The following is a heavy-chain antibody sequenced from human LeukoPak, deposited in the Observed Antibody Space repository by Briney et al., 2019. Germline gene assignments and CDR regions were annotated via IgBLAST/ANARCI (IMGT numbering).Heavy chain of an antibody. CDR1: GFTYNNYA. V-gene: IGHV3-23*01. D-gene: IGHD6-6*01. CDR2: ITAGGGST. CDR3: AKGSAAARPYYFDS. J-gene: IGHJ4*02. Sequence: GGSLRLSCTVSGFTYNNYAMSWVRQAPGKGLEWVSAITAGGGSTYHADSVKGRFTISRDSSKNTLYLQMTSLRAEDTAVYYCAKGSAAARPYYFDSWGQGTLVTVSS.